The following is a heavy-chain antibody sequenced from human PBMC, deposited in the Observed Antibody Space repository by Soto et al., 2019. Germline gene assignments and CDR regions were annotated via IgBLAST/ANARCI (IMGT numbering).Heavy chain of an antibody. CDR3: ATSSPDSSGSLDY. D-gene: IGHD3-22*01. V-gene: IGHV1-3*04. J-gene: IGHJ4*02. CDR2: INTGNGDI. Sequence: ASVKVSCKASGYTFTSYSIHWVRQAPGQRLEWMGWINTGNGDIKYSQNFQGRLTITRDTSAHTASMELSSLRSEDTAVYYCATSSPDSSGSLDYWGQGTLVTVSS. CDR1: GYTFTSYS.